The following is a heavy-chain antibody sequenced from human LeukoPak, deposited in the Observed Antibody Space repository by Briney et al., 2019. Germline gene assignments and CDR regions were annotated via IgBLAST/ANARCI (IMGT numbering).Heavy chain of an antibody. CDR2: INHSGST. CDR1: GGSFSGYY. V-gene: IGHV4-34*01. CDR3: ARDRATPGYQLLRVDYYYGMDV. J-gene: IGHJ6*04. D-gene: IGHD2-2*01. Sequence: SETLSLTCAVYGGSFSGYYWNWIRQPPGKGLEWIGKINHSGSTYYNPSLKSRVTISVDTSKNQFSLKLSSVTAADTAVYYCARDRATPGYQLLRVDYYYGMDVWGKGTTVTVSS.